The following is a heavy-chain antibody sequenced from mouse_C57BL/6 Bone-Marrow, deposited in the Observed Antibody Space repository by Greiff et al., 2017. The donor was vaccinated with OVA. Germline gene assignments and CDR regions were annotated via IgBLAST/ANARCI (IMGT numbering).Heavy chain of an antibody. CDR1: GFTFSSYA. CDR3: ASDKNYPAY. V-gene: IGHV5-4*01. CDR2: ISDGGSYT. D-gene: IGHD1-1*02. Sequence: EVQLVESGGGLVKPGGSLKLSCAASGFTFSSYAMSWVRQTPEKRLEWVATISDGGSYTYYPDNVKGRFTISRDNAKNNLYLQMSHLKSEDTAMYYSASDKNYPAYWGQGTLVTVSA. J-gene: IGHJ3*01.